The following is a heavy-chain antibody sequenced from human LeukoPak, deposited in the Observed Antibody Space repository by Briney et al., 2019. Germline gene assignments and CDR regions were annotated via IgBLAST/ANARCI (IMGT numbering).Heavy chain of an antibody. CDR3: ARMVYCSSISCSYYYYYMDV. D-gene: IGHD2-2*01. J-gene: IGHJ6*03. Sequence: ASVKVSCKASGYTFTSYYMYWVRQAPGQRLEWMGIINPSDGSTRYAQKFQGRVTMTRDTSTRTVYMELRSLRSEDTAVYYCARMVYCSSISCSYYYYYMDVWGKGTTVTVSS. CDR2: INPSDGST. V-gene: IGHV1-46*01. CDR1: GYTFTSYY.